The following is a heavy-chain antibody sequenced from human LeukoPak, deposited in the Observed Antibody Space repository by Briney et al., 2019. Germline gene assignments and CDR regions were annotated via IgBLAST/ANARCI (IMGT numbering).Heavy chain of an antibody. CDR1: GYSFTSYW. V-gene: IGHV5-51*01. D-gene: IGHD3-10*01. CDR2: IYPGDPDT. J-gene: IGHJ5*02. Sequence: GESLKISCKGSGYSFTSYWIGWVRQMPGKGLEWMGIIYPGDPDTRYSPSFQGQVTISADKSISTAYLQWSSLKASDTAMYYCARTDGSGSYYNGGWFDPWGQGTLVTVSS. CDR3: ARTDGSGSYYNGGWFDP.